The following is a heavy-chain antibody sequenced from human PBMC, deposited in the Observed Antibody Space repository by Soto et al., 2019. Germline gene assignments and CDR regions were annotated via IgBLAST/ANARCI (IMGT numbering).Heavy chain of an antibody. CDR1: GGTFSSYA. J-gene: IGHJ4*02. CDR2: ISSSRSYI. D-gene: IGHD1-26*01. Sequence: VASVKVSCKASGGTFSSYAMSWVRQAPGKGLECVSSISSSRSYIYYADSVKGRFTISRDNAKNSLYLQMNSLRAEDTAVYYCVGGSDYVNYWGKGTLVTVSS. CDR3: VGGSDYVNY. V-gene: IGHV3-21*01.